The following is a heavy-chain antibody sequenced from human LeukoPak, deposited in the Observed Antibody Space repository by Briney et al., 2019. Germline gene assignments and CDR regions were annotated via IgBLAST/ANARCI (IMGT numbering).Heavy chain of an antibody. D-gene: IGHD3-10*01. J-gene: IGHJ3*02. CDR1: GFTFSSYD. CDR2: IVGSGDST. V-gene: IGHV3-23*01. CDR3: AKFPRSITMVRGGAFDI. Sequence: PGGSLRLSCAASGFTFSSYDMSWVRQAPGKGLEWVSTIVGSGDSTHYADSVKGRFTISRDNSKNTLYLQMNSLRAEDTAVYYCAKFPRSITMVRGGAFDIWGQGTMVTVSS.